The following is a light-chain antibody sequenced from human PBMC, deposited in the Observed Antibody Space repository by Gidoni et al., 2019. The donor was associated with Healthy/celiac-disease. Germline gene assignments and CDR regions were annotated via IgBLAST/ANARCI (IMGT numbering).Light chain of an antibody. Sequence: DIVMTQSPLSLPVTPGEPASISCRSSQSLLHGNAYNYLDWYLQKPGQSPQLLIYLGSNRSSGVPDRFSGSGSGTDFTLKISRVEAEDVGVYYCMQALQTPWTFGQGTKVEIK. CDR1: QSLLHGNAYNY. CDR2: LGS. CDR3: MQALQTPWT. V-gene: IGKV2-28*01. J-gene: IGKJ1*01.